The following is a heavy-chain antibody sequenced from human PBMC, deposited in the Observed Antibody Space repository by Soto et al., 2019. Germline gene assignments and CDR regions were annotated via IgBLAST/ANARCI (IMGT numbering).Heavy chain of an antibody. CDR1: GGSISSSSYY. CDR2: IYYSGST. V-gene: IGHV4-39*01. J-gene: IGHJ4*02. CDR3: ARLISRVVPAAHIDY. D-gene: IGHD2-2*01. Sequence: SETLSLTCTVSGGSISSSSYYWGWIRQPPGKGLEWIGSIYYSGSTYYNPSLKSRVTISVDTSKNQFSLKLSSVTAADTAVYYCARLISRVVPAAHIDYWGQGTLVTVSS.